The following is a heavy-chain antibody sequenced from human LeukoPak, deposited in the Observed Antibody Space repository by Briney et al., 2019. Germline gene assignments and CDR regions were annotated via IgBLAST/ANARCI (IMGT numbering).Heavy chain of an antibody. D-gene: IGHD6-19*01. V-gene: IGHV3-7*01. CDR1: GFTLSTYW. CDR3: ARDRGSSGRLGRFDN. Sequence: GGSLRLSCAASGFTLSTYWMSWVRQAPGKGLEWVANIKQDGSEKYYVDSVKGRFTISRDNAKKLLYLQMNSLRVEDTAVYYCARDRGSSGRLGRFDNWGQGTLVTVSP. CDR2: IKQDGSEK. J-gene: IGHJ4*02.